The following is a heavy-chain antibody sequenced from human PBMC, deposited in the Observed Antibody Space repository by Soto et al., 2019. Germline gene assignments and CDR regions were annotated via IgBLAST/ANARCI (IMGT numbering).Heavy chain of an antibody. CDR3: ARRKKLYYYGSGSSVGWFDP. CDR1: GGSISSSSYY. V-gene: IGHV4-39*01. D-gene: IGHD3-10*01. J-gene: IGHJ5*02. Sequence: QLQLQESGPGLVKPSETLSLTCTVSGGSISSSSYYWGWIRQPPGKGLEWIGSIYYSGSTYYNPSLKSRFTLSVDTSKNQCTLKLSSVTAADTAVYYCARRKKLYYYGSGSSVGWFDPWGQGTLVTVSS. CDR2: IYYSGST.